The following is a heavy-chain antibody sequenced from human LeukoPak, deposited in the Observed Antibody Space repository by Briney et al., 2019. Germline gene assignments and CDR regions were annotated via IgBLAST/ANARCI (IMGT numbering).Heavy chain of an antibody. D-gene: IGHD1-1*01. CDR2: MYSGGGT. CDR1: GFSVTRNY. J-gene: IGHJ4*02. V-gene: IGHV3-53*01. CDR3: ARYDNGKDYFDY. Sequence: GGSLRLSCAASGFSVTRNYVSWVRQAPGKGLEWVSLMYSGGGTSYADSVKGRFTISRDTSKNTLYLQMSSLRAEDTALYYCARYDNGKDYFDYWGQGTLVTVSS.